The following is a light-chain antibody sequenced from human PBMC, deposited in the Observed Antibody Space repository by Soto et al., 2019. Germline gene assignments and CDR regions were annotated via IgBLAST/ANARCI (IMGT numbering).Light chain of an antibody. V-gene: IGKV3D-7*01. J-gene: IGKJ1*01. Sequence: DNVLTQSPGTLSLSPGEGATLSCRSSQSVSNNYLAWYQQRPGQAPRLLIYAISTRATGIPARFSGSGSGTDFTLTISSLQSEDCAVYYCQQFDKWPPSTFGQGTKVDIK. CDR3: QQFDKWPPST. CDR1: QSVSNNY. CDR2: AIS.